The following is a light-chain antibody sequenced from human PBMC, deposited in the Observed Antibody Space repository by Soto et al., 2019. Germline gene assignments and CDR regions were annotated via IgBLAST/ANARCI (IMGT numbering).Light chain of an antibody. V-gene: IGLV2-14*01. CDR3: SSYTSSSTYV. CDR1: SSDVGGYNY. CDR2: EVS. J-gene: IGLJ1*01. Sequence: QSVLTQPASVSGSPGQSITISCTGTSSDVGGYNYVSWYQQHPGKAPKLMIYEVSNRPSGVSHRFSGSKSGNTASLTTSGLQAEDEADYYCSSYTSSSTYVFGTGTKVTVL.